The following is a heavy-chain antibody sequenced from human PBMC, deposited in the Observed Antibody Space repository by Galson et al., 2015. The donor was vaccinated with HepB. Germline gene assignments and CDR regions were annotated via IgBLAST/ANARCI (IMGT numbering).Heavy chain of an antibody. V-gene: IGHV3-7*03. Sequence: SLRLSCAASGFTFSSYGMHWVRQAPGKGLEWVANIKQDGSEKYYVDSVKGRFTISRDNAKNSLYLQMNSLRAEDTAVYYCARDNDFWSGYYIDYWGQGTLVTVSS. CDR2: IKQDGSEK. J-gene: IGHJ4*02. D-gene: IGHD3-3*01. CDR1: GFTFSSYG. CDR3: ARDNDFWSGYYIDY.